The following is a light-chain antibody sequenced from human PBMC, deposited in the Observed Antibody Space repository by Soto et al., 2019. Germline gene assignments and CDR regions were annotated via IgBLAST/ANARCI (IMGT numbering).Light chain of an antibody. J-gene: IGKJ3*01. Sequence: DIQMTQSPSSLSASEGDRVTITCRASQNIRTFLNWYQRKPGKAPKLLIYGASGLQSGVPSRFSGSGSGTEFTLTINGLQPEDFATYYCHQTFSAPPFTFGPGTQVDVK. CDR1: QNIRTF. CDR2: GAS. V-gene: IGKV1-39*01. CDR3: HQTFSAPPFT.